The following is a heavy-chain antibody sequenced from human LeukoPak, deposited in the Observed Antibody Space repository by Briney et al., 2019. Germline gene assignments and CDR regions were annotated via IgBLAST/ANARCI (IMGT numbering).Heavy chain of an antibody. J-gene: IGHJ4*02. CDR3: ARSLAARTKGTPLDY. Sequence: SVKLSRKASGYTFTGYYMHWVRQPPGQGLEWMGWINPKSGGTNYSQKFKDRVTMTRDTTISTAYMELSRLRYDDTAVYYCARSLAARTKGTPLDYWGQGSLVTVSS. CDR1: GYTFTGYY. V-gene: IGHV1-2*02. CDR2: INPKSGGT. D-gene: IGHD6-6*01.